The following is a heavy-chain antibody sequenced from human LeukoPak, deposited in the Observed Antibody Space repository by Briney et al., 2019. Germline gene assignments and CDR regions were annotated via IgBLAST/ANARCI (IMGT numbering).Heavy chain of an antibody. Sequence: GASVKVSCKVSGYTLTELSMHWVRQAPGKGLEWMGGFDPEDGETIYAQKFQGRVTMTEDTSTDTAYMELSSLRSEDTAIYYCAKEYTGTFSPFPSYFDNWGQGTLVTVSS. CDR1: GYTLTELS. V-gene: IGHV1-24*01. CDR2: FDPEDGET. J-gene: IGHJ4*02. CDR3: AKEYTGTFSPFPSYFDN. D-gene: IGHD1-26*01.